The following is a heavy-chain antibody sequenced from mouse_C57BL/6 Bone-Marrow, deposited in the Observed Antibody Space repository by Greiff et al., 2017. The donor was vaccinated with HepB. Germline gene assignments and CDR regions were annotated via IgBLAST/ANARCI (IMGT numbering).Heavy chain of an antibody. CDR2: IWGGGST. CDR1: GFSFTSYG. Sequence: VQLQQSGPGLVAPSQCLSITCTVSGFSFTSYGVDWVRQPPGKGLEWLGVIWGGGSTNYNSALMSRLSISKDNSKSKVYLKMSSLQTDDTAMYYCAKHYYGSSYGFAYWGQGTLVTVSA. CDR3: AKHYYGSSYGFAY. D-gene: IGHD1-1*01. J-gene: IGHJ3*01. V-gene: IGHV2-9*01.